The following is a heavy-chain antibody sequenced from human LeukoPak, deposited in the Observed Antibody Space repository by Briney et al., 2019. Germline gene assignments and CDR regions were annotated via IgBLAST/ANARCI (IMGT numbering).Heavy chain of an antibody. CDR1: GGSISSNY. J-gene: IGHJ4*02. V-gene: IGHV4-4*07. Sequence: SETLSLTCTVSGGSISSNYWSWIRQPAGKGLEWIGRMYISGSTNYNPSLKSRVTMSVDTSKSQFSLRLTSVTAADTAVYYCARDSTGHDYWGQGALVTVSS. D-gene: IGHD1-1*01. CDR3: ARDSTGHDY. CDR2: MYISGST.